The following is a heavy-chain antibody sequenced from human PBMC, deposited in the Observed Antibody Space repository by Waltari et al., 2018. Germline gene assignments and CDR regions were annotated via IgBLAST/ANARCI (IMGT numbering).Heavy chain of an antibody. J-gene: IGHJ1*01. CDR1: GDTFSSYA. D-gene: IGHD3-22*01. Sequence: QVQLVQAAAEVTKPGSSVMVSCTASGDTFSSYAISWVRHASSQGLEWMGGFLPVLGIANSAQRFQGKVTITADKSTSTAYIEMSSVRTEERAVYYCARTGGGDSSGYLMEYQHWGQGTLVTVSS. CDR3: ARTGGGDSSGYLMEYQH. V-gene: IGHV1-69*10. CDR2: FLPVLGIA.